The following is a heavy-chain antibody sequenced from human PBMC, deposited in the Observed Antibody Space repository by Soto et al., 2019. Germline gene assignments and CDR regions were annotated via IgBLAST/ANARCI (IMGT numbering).Heavy chain of an antibody. V-gene: IGHV3-48*01. D-gene: IGHD1-20*01. J-gene: IGHJ6*03. Sequence: GGFLRLSCAASGVTFSSYSMNWVRQAPGKGLEWVSYISSSSSTIYYADSVKGRFTISRDNAKNSLYLQMNSLRAEDTALYYCAREGPRIFDYYYMDVWGKGTTVTVSS. CDR1: GVTFSSYS. CDR2: ISSSSSTI. CDR3: AREGPRIFDYYYMDV.